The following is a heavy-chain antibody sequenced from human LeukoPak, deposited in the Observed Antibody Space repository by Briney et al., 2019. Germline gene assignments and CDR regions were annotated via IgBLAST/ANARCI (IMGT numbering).Heavy chain of an antibody. CDR1: GVTFSNYW. D-gene: IGHD6-13*01. J-gene: IGHJ6*03. CDR3: AREQLGYYYMDV. V-gene: IGHV3-48*04. CDR2: ISSSGSTI. Sequence: GGSLRLSCVDSGVTFSNYWMNWVRQAPGKGLEWVSYISSSGSTIYYADSVKGRFTISRDNAKNSLYLQMNSLRAEDTAVYYCAREQLGYYYMDVWGKGTTVTISS.